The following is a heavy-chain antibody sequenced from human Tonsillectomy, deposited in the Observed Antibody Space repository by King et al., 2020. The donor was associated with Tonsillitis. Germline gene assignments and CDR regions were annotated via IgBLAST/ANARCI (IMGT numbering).Heavy chain of an antibody. V-gene: IGHV1-2*02. J-gene: IGHJ4*02. CDR1: GYTFTGYY. CDR2: INPNSGGT. CDR3: AIEAYTSNDILIGYSPLGY. D-gene: IGHD3-9*01. Sequence: VQLVESGAEVKKPGASVKVSCKASGYTFTGYYMHWVRQAPGQGLEWMGWINPNSGGTNHAQKFQGRVTMTRDTSISTAYMELSRLRSDDTAVYYCAIEAYTSNDILIGYSPLGYWGQGTLVTVSS.